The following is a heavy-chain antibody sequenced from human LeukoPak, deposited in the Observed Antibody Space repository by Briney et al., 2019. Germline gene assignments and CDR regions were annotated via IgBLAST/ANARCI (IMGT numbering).Heavy chain of an antibody. CDR3: ARGTMVRGVTDNCFDP. Sequence: ASVKVSCTASGYTFTGYYMHWVRQAPGQGLEWMGWINPNSGGTNYAQKFQGRVTMTGDTSITTAYMELSRLRSDDTAVYYCARGTMVRGVTDNCFDPWGQGTLVTVSS. V-gene: IGHV1-2*02. CDR1: GYTFTGYY. CDR2: INPNSGGT. J-gene: IGHJ5*02. D-gene: IGHD3-10*01.